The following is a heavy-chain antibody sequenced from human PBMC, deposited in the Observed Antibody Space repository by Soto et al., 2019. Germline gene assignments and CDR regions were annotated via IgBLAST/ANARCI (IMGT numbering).Heavy chain of an antibody. CDR2: IKSKSDGETA. V-gene: IGHV3-15*01. CDR3: AITAMINRDSSASFDF. Sequence: GESLKISCAASGLTFSNVWMTWVRQAPGKGLEWVGRIKSKSDGETADVAAPVKARFTISRDDSKNTAFLEMNSLKSEDTALYYCAITAMINRDSSASFDFWGRGTQVTVSS. CDR1: GLTFSNVW. D-gene: IGHD5-18*01. J-gene: IGHJ4*02.